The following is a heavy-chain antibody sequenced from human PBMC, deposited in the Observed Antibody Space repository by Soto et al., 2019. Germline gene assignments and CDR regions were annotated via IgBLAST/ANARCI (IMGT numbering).Heavy chain of an antibody. V-gene: IGHV3-64D*06. CDR1: GFTFSSYA. CDR2: ISSNGGST. D-gene: IGHD6-13*01. Sequence: GGSLRLSCSASGFTFSSYAMHWVRQSPGKGLEYVSSISSNGGSTYYADSVKGRFTISRDNSKNTLYLQMNSLRAEDTAVYYCVKDGKAPEAAAGDPVDIWGQGTMVTVSS. CDR3: VKDGKAPEAAAGDPVDI. J-gene: IGHJ3*02.